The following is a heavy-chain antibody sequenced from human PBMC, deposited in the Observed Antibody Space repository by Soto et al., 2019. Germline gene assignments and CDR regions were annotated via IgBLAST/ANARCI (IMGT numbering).Heavy chain of an antibody. V-gene: IGHV1-18*01. D-gene: IGHD3-10*01. CDR1: GYTFTSYG. Sequence: QVQLVQSGAEVKKPGASVKVSCKASGYTFTSYGISWVRQAPGQGLEWMGWISAYNGNTNYAQKLQGRVTMTTDTSTSTAHMELRSLRSDDTAVYYCARVVGLLWFGELLPEYFDYWGQGTLVTVSS. CDR2: ISAYNGNT. CDR3: ARVVGLLWFGELLPEYFDY. J-gene: IGHJ4*02.